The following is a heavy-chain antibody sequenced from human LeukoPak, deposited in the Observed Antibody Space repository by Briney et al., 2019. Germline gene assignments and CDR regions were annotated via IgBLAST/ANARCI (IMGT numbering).Heavy chain of an antibody. V-gene: IGHV4-4*07. Sequence: SETLSLTCTVSGDSISSYYWSWIRQPAGKGLEWIGRIYTSGSTNYNPSLESRVNMSVDTSKNQFSLKLSSVTAADTAVYYCARDHCSSTNCYLGGWFDPWGQGTLVTVSS. CDR1: GDSISSYY. J-gene: IGHJ5*02. CDR2: IYTSGST. D-gene: IGHD2-2*01. CDR3: ARDHCSSTNCYLGGWFDP.